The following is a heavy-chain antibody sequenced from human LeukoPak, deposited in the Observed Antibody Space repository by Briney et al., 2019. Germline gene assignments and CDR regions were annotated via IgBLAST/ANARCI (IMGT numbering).Heavy chain of an antibody. Sequence: SETLSLTCTVSRGSISSYYWSWIRQPPGQGLEWNGYIYYSGSTDYNPSLKSRVNISVDTSKNQFSLKLSSVTAADTAVYFCVRVRVSSGSHPWYFDYWGQGTLVTVSS. V-gene: IGHV4-59*01. CDR2: IYYSGST. J-gene: IGHJ4*02. CDR3: VRVRVSSGSHPWYFDY. CDR1: RGSISSYY. D-gene: IGHD3-22*01.